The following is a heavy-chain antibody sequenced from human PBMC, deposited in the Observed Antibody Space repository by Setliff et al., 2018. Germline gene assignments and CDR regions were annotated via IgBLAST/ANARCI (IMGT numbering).Heavy chain of an antibody. CDR3: ARTGTYRYFDY. CDR1: GASLSSGTYY. CDR2: IYYRGDT. V-gene: IGHV4-39*01. D-gene: IGHD1-1*01. J-gene: IGHJ4*02. Sequence: ETLSLTCTVSGASLSSGTYYWGWIRQPPGKGLEWIGRIYYRGDTYYNASLKGRLTISVDTAQNQFSLRPTSVTAADTAVYYCARTGTYRYFDYWGQGALVTVSS.